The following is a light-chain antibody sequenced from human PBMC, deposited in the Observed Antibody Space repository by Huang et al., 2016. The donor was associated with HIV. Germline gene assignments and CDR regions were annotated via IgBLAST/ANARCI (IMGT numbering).Light chain of an antibody. V-gene: IGKV1-NL1*01. CDR1: QGISNS. CDR2: AAS. J-gene: IGKJ2*01. CDR3: QQYYNPPLT. Sequence: IQMTQSPSSLSASIGDRVTITYRASQGISNSLAWYQQKPGKAPNLLIHAASRLESGVPSRFSASGSGTDYTLTISSLQPEDFATYYCQQYYNPPLTFGQGTKVEIK.